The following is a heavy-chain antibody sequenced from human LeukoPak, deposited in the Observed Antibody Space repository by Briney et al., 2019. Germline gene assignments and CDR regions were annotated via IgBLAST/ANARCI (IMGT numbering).Heavy chain of an antibody. CDR3: ARSEWGNRKLVTGGAIDY. CDR2: TYYGSKWYN. Sequence: PSQTLSLTCAISGDSVSSNSAAWNWIRQSPSRGLEWLGRTYYGSKWYNDYAVSVKSRITINPDTSKNQFSLQLNSVTPEDTAVYYCARSEWGNRKLVTGGAIDYWGQGTLVTVSS. J-gene: IGHJ4*02. D-gene: IGHD3-16*01. V-gene: IGHV6-1*01. CDR1: GDSVSSNSAA.